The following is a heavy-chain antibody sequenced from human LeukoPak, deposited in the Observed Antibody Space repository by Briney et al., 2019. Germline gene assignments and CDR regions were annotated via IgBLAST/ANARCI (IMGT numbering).Heavy chain of an antibody. J-gene: IGHJ3*02. CDR3: ARLGYSGSYYERVFDI. CDR1: GGSISSSGYY. Sequence: SETLSLTCTVSGGSISSSGYYWGWIRQPPGKGLEWIGSMYYSGSTYYNPSLMSRVTISVDTSKNEFSLKVSSVTAADTAVYYCARLGYSGSYYERVFDIWGQGTMVTVSS. V-gene: IGHV4-39*01. CDR2: MYYSGST. D-gene: IGHD1-26*01.